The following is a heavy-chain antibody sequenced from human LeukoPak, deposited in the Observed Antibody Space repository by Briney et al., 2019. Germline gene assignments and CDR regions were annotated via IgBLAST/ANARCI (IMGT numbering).Heavy chain of an antibody. Sequence: RGESLKISCKGSGYSFTSYWIGWVRQMPGKGLEWMGIIYPGDSDTRYSPSFQGQVTISADKSISTAYLQWSSLKASDTAMYYCARIPQYYYDSSGLFDYWGQGTLVTVSS. V-gene: IGHV5-51*01. D-gene: IGHD3-22*01. CDR1: GYSFTSYW. CDR2: IYPGDSDT. CDR3: ARIPQYYYDSSGLFDY. J-gene: IGHJ4*02.